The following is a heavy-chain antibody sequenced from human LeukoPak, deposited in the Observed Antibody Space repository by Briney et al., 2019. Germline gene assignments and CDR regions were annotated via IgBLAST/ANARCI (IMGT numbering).Heavy chain of an antibody. Sequence: GGSLRLSCAASGSTFSSYWMSWVRQAPGKGLEWVANIKQDGSEKYYVDSVKGRFTISRDNAKNSLYLQMNSLRAEDTAVYYCARVFAGSFDYWGQGTLVTVSS. V-gene: IGHV3-7*01. CDR1: GSTFSSYW. CDR3: ARVFAGSFDY. CDR2: IKQDGSEK. J-gene: IGHJ4*02.